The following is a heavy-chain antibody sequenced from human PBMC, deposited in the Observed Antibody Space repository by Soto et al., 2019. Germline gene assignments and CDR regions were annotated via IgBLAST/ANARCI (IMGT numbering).Heavy chain of an antibody. CDR1: GFTFSSYG. D-gene: IGHD3-22*01. Sequence: HPGGSLRLSCAASGFTFSSYGMHWVRQAPGKGLEWVAVIWYDGSNKYYADSVKGRFTISRDNSKNTLYLQMNSLRAEDTAVYYCARDPAPMIVVVIPTFDYWGQGTLVTVSS. J-gene: IGHJ4*02. CDR2: IWYDGSNK. V-gene: IGHV3-33*01. CDR3: ARDPAPMIVVVIPTFDY.